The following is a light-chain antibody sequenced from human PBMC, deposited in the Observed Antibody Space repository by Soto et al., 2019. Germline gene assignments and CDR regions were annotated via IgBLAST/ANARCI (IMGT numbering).Light chain of an antibody. CDR1: QSISRN. CDR3: QQSHSTPYS. Sequence: DIQLTQSPSSLSPSVGDRITLSCRASQSISRNLNWYQQMPGKAPSLLSYAARDLQSGVPGRFSGSGSGTEFNLTISSLQPEDLATYDCQQSHSTPYSFGRGTKLEI. V-gene: IGKV1-39*01. J-gene: IGKJ2*01. CDR2: AAR.